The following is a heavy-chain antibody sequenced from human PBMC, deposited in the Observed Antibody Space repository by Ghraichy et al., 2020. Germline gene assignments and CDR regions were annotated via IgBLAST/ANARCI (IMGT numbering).Heavy chain of an antibody. J-gene: IGHJ4*02. CDR2: IKQDGSEK. CDR3: ARVPWELLVSFFDY. D-gene: IGHD1-26*01. V-gene: IGHV3-7*03. Sequence: GGSLRLSCAASGFTFSSYWMSWVRQAPGKGLEWVANIKQDGSEKYYVDSVKGRFTISRDNAKNSLYLQMNSLRAEDTAVYYCARVPWELLVSFFDYWGQGTLVTVSS. CDR1: GFTFSSYW.